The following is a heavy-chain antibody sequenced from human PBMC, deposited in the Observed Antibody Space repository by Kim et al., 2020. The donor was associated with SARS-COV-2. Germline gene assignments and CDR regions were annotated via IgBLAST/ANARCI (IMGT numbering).Heavy chain of an antibody. V-gene: IGHV6-1*01. CDR3: ARGDYSSSGGSLLDY. D-gene: IGHD6-13*01. J-gene: IGHJ4*02. Sequence: VSVESRITINPDTSKKQFSLQLNSVTPEDTAVYYCARGDYSSSGGSLLDYWGQGTLVTVSS.